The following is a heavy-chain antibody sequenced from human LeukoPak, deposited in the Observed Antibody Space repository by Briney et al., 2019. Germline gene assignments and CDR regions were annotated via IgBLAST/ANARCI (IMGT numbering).Heavy chain of an antibody. CDR2: ISAYNGNT. J-gene: IGHJ4*02. CDR1: GYTFTSYG. D-gene: IGHD2-15*01. V-gene: IGHV1-18*01. Sequence: ASVKVSCKASGYTFTSYGISWVRQAPGQGLEWMGWISAYNGNTNYAQKLQGRVTMTTDTSTSTAYMELRSLRSDDTAVYYCALRYPKYCSGGSCYALDYWGQGTLVTVSS. CDR3: ALRYPKYCSGGSCYALDY.